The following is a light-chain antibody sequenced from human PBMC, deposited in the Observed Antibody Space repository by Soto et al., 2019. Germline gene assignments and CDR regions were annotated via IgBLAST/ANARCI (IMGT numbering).Light chain of an antibody. CDR3: SSYAGSLYV. J-gene: IGLJ1*01. CDR1: SSDVGGYNY. V-gene: IGLV2-8*01. Sequence: QSVLTQPPSASGSPGQSVTISCTGTSSDVGGYNYVSWYQQHPGKAPKLMIYEVSKRPSGVPDCFSGSKSGNTASLTVSGLQAEDEADYYCSSYAGSLYVFGTGTKLTVL. CDR2: EVS.